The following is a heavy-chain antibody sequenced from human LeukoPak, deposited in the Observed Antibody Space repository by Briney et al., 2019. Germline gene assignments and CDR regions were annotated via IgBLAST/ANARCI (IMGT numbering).Heavy chain of an antibody. V-gene: IGHV3-30*03. D-gene: IGHD3-16*01. CDR1: GFTFSSYW. Sequence: GGSLRLSCAASGFTFSSYWMSWVRQAPGKGLEWVAVISYDGSNKYYADSVKGRFTISRDNSKNTLYLQMNSLRAEDTAVYYCASAGDLDVWGKGTTVTVSS. CDR2: ISYDGSNK. CDR3: ASAGDLDV. J-gene: IGHJ6*04.